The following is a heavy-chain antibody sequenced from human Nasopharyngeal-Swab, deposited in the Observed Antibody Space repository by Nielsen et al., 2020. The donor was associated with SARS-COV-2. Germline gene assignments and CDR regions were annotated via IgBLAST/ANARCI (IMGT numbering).Heavy chain of an antibody. CDR2: IYPGDSDA. CDR1: GYSFTTYW. CDR3: ARGAARAFWYFDL. V-gene: IGHV5-51*01. J-gene: IGHJ2*01. Sequence: GGSLRLSCKGFGYSFTTYWIGWARQMPGKGLEWLGIIYPGDSDARYSPSFQGQVTMSADKTINTAYLQWSSLKASDSAIYYCARGAARAFWYFDLWGRGTLVTVSS. D-gene: IGHD6-6*01.